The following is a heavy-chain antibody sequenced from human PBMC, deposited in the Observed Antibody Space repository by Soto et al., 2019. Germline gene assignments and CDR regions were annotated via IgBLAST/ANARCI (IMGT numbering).Heavy chain of an antibody. J-gene: IGHJ4*02. CDR3: AREMRYCDSTSCDDFDF. CDR2: MSPKSGGS. V-gene: IGHV1-2*02. Sequence: ASVKVSCKASGYTFTDYYIHWVRQARGQELEWMGWMSPKSGGSSHAQQFQGRVTMTRDTSMSTTYMELSRLRSDDTAVYYCAREMRYCDSTSCDDFDFWGQGTLVTVSS. CDR1: GYTFTDYY. D-gene: IGHD2-2*01.